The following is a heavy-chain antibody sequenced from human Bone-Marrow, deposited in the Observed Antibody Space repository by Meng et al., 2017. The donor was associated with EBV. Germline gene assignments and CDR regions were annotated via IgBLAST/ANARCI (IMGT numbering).Heavy chain of an antibody. J-gene: IGHJ4*02. D-gene: IGHD5-12*01. V-gene: IGHV1-2*02. CDR1: GYTFTGYC. CDR3: AMGLATDFDY. CDR2: INPNSCGT. Sequence: GQLGPSGGERKKAGASLKVSCKASGYTFTGYCIHWVRQAPVQGLEWVGWINPNSCGTNYAEKFQGKVTMTRDTSITTAFMELSSLKSDDTAVYYCAMGLATDFDYWGQGTLVTVSS.